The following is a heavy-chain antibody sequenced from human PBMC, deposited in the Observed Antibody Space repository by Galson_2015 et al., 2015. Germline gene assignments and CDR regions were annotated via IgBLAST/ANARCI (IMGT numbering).Heavy chain of an antibody. J-gene: IGHJ4*02. CDR2: IHTGGST. CDR3: AGGYYDAY. D-gene: IGHD3-22*01. CDR1: GFTVSSNY. Sequence: SLRLSCAASGFTVSSNYMSWVRQAPGKGLEWVSFIHTGGSTYYADSVKGRFTISRDNSKNTLYLQMNSLRAEDTAVYYCAGGYYDAYWGQGTLVTVSS. V-gene: IGHV3-53*01.